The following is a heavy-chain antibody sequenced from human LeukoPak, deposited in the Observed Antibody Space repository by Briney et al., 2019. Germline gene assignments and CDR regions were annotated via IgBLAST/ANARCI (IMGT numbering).Heavy chain of an antibody. D-gene: IGHD1-26*01. V-gene: IGHV4-59*01. CDR3: ARAYIGTLPAKD. Sequence: SETLSLTCTVSGASISTYYWSWIRQPPGKGLEWIGYIYYSGTTNYNPSLKSRVTISVDTSKNQFSLKLTSVTAADTAVYYCARAYIGTLPAKDWGQGTLVTVSS. CDR2: IYYSGTT. J-gene: IGHJ4*02. CDR1: GASISTYY.